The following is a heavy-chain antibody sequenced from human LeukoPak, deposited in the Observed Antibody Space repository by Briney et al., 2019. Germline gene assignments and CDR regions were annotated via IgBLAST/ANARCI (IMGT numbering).Heavy chain of an antibody. V-gene: IGHV3-7*01. D-gene: IGHD3-10*01. CDR2: IKQDGSEK. CDR1: GFTFSSYS. J-gene: IGHJ6*03. CDR3: ARNTPVGYYGSGSFYYYYYMDV. Sequence: PGGSLRLSCAASGFTFSSYSMNWVRQAPGKGLEWVANIKQDGSEKYYVDSVKGRFTISRDNAKNSLYLQMNSLRAEDTAVYYCARNTPVGYYGSGSFYYYYYMDVWGKGTTVTISS.